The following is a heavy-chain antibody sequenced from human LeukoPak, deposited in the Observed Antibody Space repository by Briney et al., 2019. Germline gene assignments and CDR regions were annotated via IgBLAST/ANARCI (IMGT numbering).Heavy chain of an antibody. D-gene: IGHD6-13*01. CDR1: GYSFTSYD. Sequence: ASVKVSCKASGYSFTSYDFNWVRQATGQGLEWMGWMNPSSGDTGYAQKFQGRVTMTRNTSINTAYMELSSLRSEDTAVYYCARGLAGSTWLDYWGQGTLVTVSS. V-gene: IGHV1-8*01. CDR2: MNPSSGDT. CDR3: ARGLAGSTWLDY. J-gene: IGHJ4*02.